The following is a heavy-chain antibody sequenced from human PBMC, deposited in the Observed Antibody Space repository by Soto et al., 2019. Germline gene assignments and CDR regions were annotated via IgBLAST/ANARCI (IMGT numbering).Heavy chain of an antibody. V-gene: IGHV1-3*01. CDR2: INAGNGNT. CDR3: VAVDYGDY. CDR1: GYTFTSYA. D-gene: IGHD6-19*01. Sequence: QVQLVQSGAEVKKPGASVKVSCKTSGYTFTSYAVHWARQAPGQRLEWMGWINAGNGNTEYSQKFQGRVTCTRDTSASTARMELSSLRSEDTAVYYCVAVDYGDYWGQGTLVTVSS. J-gene: IGHJ4*02.